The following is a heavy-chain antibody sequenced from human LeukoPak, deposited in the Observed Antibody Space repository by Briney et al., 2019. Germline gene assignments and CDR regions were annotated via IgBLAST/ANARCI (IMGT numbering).Heavy chain of an antibody. Sequence: GGSLRLSCAASEFSVGSNYMTWVRQAPGKGLEWVSLIYSGGSTYYADSVKGRFTISRDNSKNTLYLQMNSLRAEDTAVYYCAKSPTRAVAGSPYYFDYWGQGTLVTVSS. V-gene: IGHV3-66*01. CDR2: IYSGGST. CDR3: AKSPTRAVAGSPYYFDY. J-gene: IGHJ4*02. D-gene: IGHD6-19*01. CDR1: EFSVGSNY.